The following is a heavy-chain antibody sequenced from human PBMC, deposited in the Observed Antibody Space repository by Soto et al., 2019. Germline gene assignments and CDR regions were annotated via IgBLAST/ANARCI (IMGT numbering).Heavy chain of an antibody. V-gene: IGHV4-30-2*01. Sequence: SETLSLTCAVSGGSISSGGYSWSWIRQPPGKGLEWIGYTYHSGSTYYNPSLKSRVTISVDRSKNQFSLKLSSVTAADTAVYYCARDGPRAFDIWGQGTMVTVSS. CDR3: ARDGPRAFDI. CDR2: TYHSGST. CDR1: GGSISSGGYS. J-gene: IGHJ3*02.